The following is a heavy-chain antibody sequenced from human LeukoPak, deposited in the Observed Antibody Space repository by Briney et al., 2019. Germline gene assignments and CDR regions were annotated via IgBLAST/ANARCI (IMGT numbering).Heavy chain of an antibody. D-gene: IGHD4-17*01. Sequence: TGGSLRLSCAASGFTFSSYSMNWVRQAPGKGLEWVSSISSSSSYIYYADSVKGRFTISRDNAKNSLYLQMNSLRAEDTAVYYCARAPHDYGDSGDYWGQGTLVTVSS. CDR1: GFTFSSYS. V-gene: IGHV3-21*01. J-gene: IGHJ4*02. CDR2: ISSSSSYI. CDR3: ARAPHDYGDSGDY.